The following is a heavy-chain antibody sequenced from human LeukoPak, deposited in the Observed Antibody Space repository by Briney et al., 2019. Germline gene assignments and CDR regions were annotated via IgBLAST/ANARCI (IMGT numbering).Heavy chain of an antibody. CDR1: GFTFSTYN. CDR2: ISYDGSNK. Sequence: GGSLRLSCAASGFTFSTYNMNWVRQAPGKGLEWVAVISYDGSNKYYADSVKGRFTISRDNSKNTLYLQMNSLRAEDTAVYYCARGAASDYGGNSDLYYYMDVWGKGTTVTVSS. CDR3: ARGAASDYGGNSDLYYYMDV. V-gene: IGHV3-30*03. J-gene: IGHJ6*03. D-gene: IGHD4-23*01.